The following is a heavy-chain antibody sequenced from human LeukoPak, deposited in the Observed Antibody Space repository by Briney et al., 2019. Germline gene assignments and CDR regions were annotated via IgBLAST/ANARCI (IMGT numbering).Heavy chain of an antibody. V-gene: IGHV4-38-2*01. CDR2: IYHSGST. CDR1: GYSISSGYY. D-gene: IGHD6-13*01. Sequence: SETLSLTCAVSGYSISSGYYWGRIRQPPGKGQEWIGSIYHSGSTYYNPSLKSRVTISIDTSRNQFSLKVTSVTAADTAVYFCARDTGSSWYPEYFHHWGQGTLVTVSS. J-gene: IGHJ1*01. CDR3: ARDTGSSWYPEYFHH.